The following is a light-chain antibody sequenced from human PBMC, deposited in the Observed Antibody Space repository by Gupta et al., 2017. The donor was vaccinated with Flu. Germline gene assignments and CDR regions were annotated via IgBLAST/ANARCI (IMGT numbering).Light chain of an antibody. J-gene: IGKJ4*01. V-gene: IGKV2D-29*02. Sequence: DVVMTQTPVSVSVAPGQPASISCRSSQSLLHSDGKTYLYWYFQRPGQSPQLLIYESSNRCSGVPDRISGSGSGTDFTLNFSRVEAEDVGTYYCRQSIQFPLTFGGGTKVEIK. CDR1: QSLLHSDGKTY. CDR2: ESS. CDR3: RQSIQFPLT.